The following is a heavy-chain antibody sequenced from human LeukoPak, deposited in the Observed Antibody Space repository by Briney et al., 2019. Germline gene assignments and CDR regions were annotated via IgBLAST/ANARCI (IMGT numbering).Heavy chain of an antibody. CDR2: INIGGTNT. Sequence: GGSLRLSCAGSGFTFSSYTMNWVRQAPGKGLEWLSYINIGGTNTHYADSVKGRFTISRDNAKKSLYLEMNNLRAEDTAVYYCATDGAGFDTWGQGVLVTVSS. J-gene: IGHJ5*02. V-gene: IGHV3-48*04. CDR1: GFTFSSYT. CDR3: ATDGAGFDT.